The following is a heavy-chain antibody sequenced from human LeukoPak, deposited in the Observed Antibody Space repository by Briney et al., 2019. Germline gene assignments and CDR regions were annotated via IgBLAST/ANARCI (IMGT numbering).Heavy chain of an antibody. D-gene: IGHD2-15*01. V-gene: IGHV4-39*07. CDR3: ARVVVVAARQYNWFDP. CDR2: IYYSGST. J-gene: IGHJ5*02. Sequence: PSETLSLTCTVSGGSISSSSYYWGWIRQPPGKGLEWIGSIYYSGSTYYNPSLKSRVTISVDTSKNQFSLKLSSVTAADTAVYYCARVVVVAARQYNWFDPWGQGTLVTVSS. CDR1: GGSISSSSYY.